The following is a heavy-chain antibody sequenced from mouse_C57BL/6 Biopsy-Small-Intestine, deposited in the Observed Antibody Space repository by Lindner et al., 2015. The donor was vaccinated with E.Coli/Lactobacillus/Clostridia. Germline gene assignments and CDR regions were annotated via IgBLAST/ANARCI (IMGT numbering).Heavy chain of an antibody. V-gene: IGHV1-72*04. J-gene: IGHJ4*01. D-gene: IGHD2-13*01. Sequence: SVKVSCKASGYTFSGYYIQWVRQAPGQGLEWMGWINPNSGGTKYAQKFQGRVTMTRDTSISTAFMELSRLRSDDTAVYYCARDGVDSPHYWGQGTLVTVSS. CDR2: INPNSGGT. CDR1: GYTFSGYY. CDR3: ARDGVDSPHY.